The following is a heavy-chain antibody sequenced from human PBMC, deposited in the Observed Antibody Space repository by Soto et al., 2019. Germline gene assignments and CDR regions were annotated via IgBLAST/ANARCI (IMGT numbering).Heavy chain of an antibody. D-gene: IGHD3-10*01. CDR2: ISGSGGST. V-gene: IGHV3-23*01. CDR3: AKKGRKVRGVPHFDY. Sequence: EVQLLETGGGLVQPGGSLRLSCAASGFTFSSYAMSWVRQAPGKGLEWVSAISGSGGSTYYADSVKGRFTISRDNSKNTLYLQMNSLRAEDTAVYYCAKKGRKVRGVPHFDYWGQGTLVTVSS. CDR1: GFTFSSYA. J-gene: IGHJ4*02.